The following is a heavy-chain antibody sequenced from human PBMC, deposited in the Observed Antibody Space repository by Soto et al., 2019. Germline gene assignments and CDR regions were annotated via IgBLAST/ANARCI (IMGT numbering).Heavy chain of an antibody. D-gene: IGHD4-4*01. CDR3: ARGPESNSDDYYYYMDV. CDR1: GYTFTSYD. Sequence: GASVKVSCKASGYTFTSYDINWGRQATGQGLEWMGWMNPNSGNTGYAQKFQGRVTMTRNTSISTAYMELSSLRSEDTAVYYCARGPESNSDDYYYYMDVWGKGTTVTVSS. CDR2: MNPNSGNT. V-gene: IGHV1-8*01. J-gene: IGHJ6*03.